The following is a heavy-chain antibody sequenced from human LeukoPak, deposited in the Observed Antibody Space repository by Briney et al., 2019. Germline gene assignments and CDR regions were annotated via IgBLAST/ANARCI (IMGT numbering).Heavy chain of an antibody. J-gene: IGHJ4*02. D-gene: IGHD2-21*01. CDR1: GFTFRDYW. V-gene: IGHV3-7*01. CDR3: ARDGDGLILLTDS. CDR2: IKQDGSEK. Sequence: PGGSLRLSCAASGFTFRDYWMSWVRQAPGKGLEWVADIKQDGSEKYYLDSVKGRFTISRDNAKNSLYLQMNSLRAEDTAVYYCARDGDGLILLTDSWGQGTLVTVSS.